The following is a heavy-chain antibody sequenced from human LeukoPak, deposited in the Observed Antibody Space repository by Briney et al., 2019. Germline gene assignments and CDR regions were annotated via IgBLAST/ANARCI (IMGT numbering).Heavy chain of an antibody. CDR2: ISGSGGST. J-gene: IGHJ4*02. V-gene: IGHV3-23*01. Sequence: GGSLRLSCAASGFTFSSYAISWVRQAPGKGLEWVSAISGSGGSTYYADSVKGRFTISRDNSKNTLYLQMNSLRAEDTAVYYCARTSIAARLYYFDYWGQGTLVTVSS. CDR1: GFTFSSYA. CDR3: ARTSIAARLYYFDY. D-gene: IGHD6-6*01.